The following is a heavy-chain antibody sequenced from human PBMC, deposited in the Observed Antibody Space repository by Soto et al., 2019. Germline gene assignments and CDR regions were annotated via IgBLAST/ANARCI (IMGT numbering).Heavy chain of an antibody. Sequence: QVQLVESGGGVVQPGRSLRLSCAASGFTFSSYGMHWVRQAPGKGLEWVAVISYDGSNKYYADSVKGRFTISRDNSKNTLYLQMNSLRAEDTAVYYCAKGPDIVVVPAAPSRDDYWGQGTLVTVSS. CDR1: GFTFSSYG. CDR2: ISYDGSNK. J-gene: IGHJ4*02. D-gene: IGHD2-2*01. CDR3: AKGPDIVVVPAAPSRDDY. V-gene: IGHV3-30*18.